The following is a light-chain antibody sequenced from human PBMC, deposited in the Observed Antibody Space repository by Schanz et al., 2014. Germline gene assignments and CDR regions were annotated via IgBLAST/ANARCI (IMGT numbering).Light chain of an antibody. CDR1: SSDVGSYNL. CDR3: GSYAGSYPSR. J-gene: IGLJ2*01. CDR2: DVS. Sequence: QSALTQPASVSGSPGQSITISCTGPSSDVGSYNLVSWYQQHPGKAPKLMIYDVSKRPSGVPDRFSGSKSGNTASLTISGLQPEDEADYYCGSYAGSYPSRFGGGTKLTVL. V-gene: IGLV2-23*02.